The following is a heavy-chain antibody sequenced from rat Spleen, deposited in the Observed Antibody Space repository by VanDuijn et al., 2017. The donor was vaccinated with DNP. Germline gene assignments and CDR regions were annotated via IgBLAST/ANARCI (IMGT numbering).Heavy chain of an antibody. CDR2: ISSGENT. D-gene: IGHD1-2*01. CDR3: TSDALNSSSFVS. J-gene: IGHJ3*01. V-gene: IGHV2S12*01. Sequence: QVQLKEAGPGLVQPSHSLTLTCTVSGFSLASYAVSWVRQPAGKVLESIAAISSGENTYYNPGLKPRLSISRDTSKSQVFLKMNSLRTDDTGTYYCTSDALNSSSFVSSGKGSLVTVSS. CDR1: GFSLASYA.